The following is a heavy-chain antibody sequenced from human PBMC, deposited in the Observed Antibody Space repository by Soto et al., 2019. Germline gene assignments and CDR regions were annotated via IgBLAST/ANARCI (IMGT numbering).Heavy chain of an antibody. CDR2: IGGGGGDT. D-gene: IGHD3-16*01. CDR1: GFTFSSYV. Sequence: EVQLLESGGGLVQPGGSLRLSCAASGFTFSSYVMSWGRQAPGKGLEWVSAIGGGGGDTYYADSVRGRFTISRDNSKNTLYLQMNRLTAEDTAVYYCAKEDPHGVGAYWGQGTLVTVSS. CDR3: AKEDPHGVGAY. V-gene: IGHV3-23*01. J-gene: IGHJ4*02.